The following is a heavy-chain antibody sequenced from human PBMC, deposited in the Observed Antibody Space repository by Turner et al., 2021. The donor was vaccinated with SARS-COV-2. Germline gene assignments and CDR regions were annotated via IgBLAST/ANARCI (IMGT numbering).Heavy chain of an antibody. CDR1: GGSISSNGYY. J-gene: IGHJ5*02. CDR2: IYYGGST. Sequence: QLQLQESGPGLVKPSETLSLTCTVPGGSISSNGYYWGWFRQPPGKGLEWIGSIYYGGSTYFTPSFKSRATISADMPKNQFSLRLTSLTAADTAVYSCSRRGLAVAATWGQGTLVTVSS. CDR3: SRRGLAVAAT. V-gene: IGHV4-39*01. D-gene: IGHD6-19*01.